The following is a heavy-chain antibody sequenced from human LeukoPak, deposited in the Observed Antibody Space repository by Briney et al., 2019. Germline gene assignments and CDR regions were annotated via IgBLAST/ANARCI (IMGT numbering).Heavy chain of an antibody. Sequence: SETLSLTCTVSGGSISSSNHYWGWIRQPPGKGLEWIGSLSSGGSTYYNPSLKSRVTISVDKSKNQFSLKLSSVTAADTAVYYCARVSSGATTVDYWGQGTLVTVSS. CDR3: ARVSSGATTVDY. CDR2: LSSGGST. CDR1: GGSISSSNHY. D-gene: IGHD1-26*01. J-gene: IGHJ4*02. V-gene: IGHV4-39*07.